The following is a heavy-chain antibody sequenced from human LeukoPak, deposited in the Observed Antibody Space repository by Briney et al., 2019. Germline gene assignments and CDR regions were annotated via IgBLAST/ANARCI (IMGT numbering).Heavy chain of an antibody. D-gene: IGHD5-24*01. Sequence: AASVKVSCKASGYTFNGYYIHWVRQAPGQGLEVMVWINPNSGGTNYAQKFQDRVTMTRDTSISTAYMELSRLTSDDTATYYCARGKSNLVALNWLDPWGQRTLVTVSS. J-gene: IGHJ5*02. V-gene: IGHV1-2*02. CDR3: ARGKSNLVALNWLDP. CDR1: GYTFNGYY. CDR2: INPNSGGT.